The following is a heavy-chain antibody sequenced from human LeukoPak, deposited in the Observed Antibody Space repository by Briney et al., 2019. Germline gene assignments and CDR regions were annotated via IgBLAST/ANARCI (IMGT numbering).Heavy chain of an antibody. V-gene: IGHV3-23*01. Sequence: PPGGSLRLSCAVSGITLSNYGMSWVRQAPGKGLEWVAGISDSGGRTNYADSVKGRFTISRDNPTHTLYLQMNSLRANDTAVYFCAKRGVVIRVILVGFHKEAYYFDSWGQGALVTVSS. D-gene: IGHD3-22*01. CDR2: ISDSGGRT. J-gene: IGHJ4*02. CDR3: AKRGVVIRVILVGFHKEAYYFDS. CDR1: GITLSNYG.